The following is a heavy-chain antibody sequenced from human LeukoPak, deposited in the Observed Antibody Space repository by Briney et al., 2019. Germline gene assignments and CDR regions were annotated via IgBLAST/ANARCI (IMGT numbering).Heavy chain of an antibody. CDR1: GFTFGNYA. CDR2: MSGSGDIT. V-gene: IGHV3-23*01. CDR3: AKIGAGVDY. D-gene: IGHD3-16*01. J-gene: IGHJ4*02. Sequence: GGSLRLSCAASGFTFGNYAMSWVRQAPGKGLEWVSAMSGSGDITDYADSVKGRFTISRDNSKNTLNLQMNSLTAEDTAVYYCAKIGAGVDYWGQGALVTVSS.